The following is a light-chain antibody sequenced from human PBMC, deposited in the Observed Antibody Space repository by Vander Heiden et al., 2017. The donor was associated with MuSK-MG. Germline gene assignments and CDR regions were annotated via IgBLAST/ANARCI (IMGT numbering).Light chain of an antibody. J-gene: IGLJ3*02. CDR1: SSNIGRNT. Sequence: QSVLTQPPSASGTPGQRRTIACSGSSSNIGRNTVNCYQPLPGTATNLLIFRNIPRPSGVPDRFSSSKAGSSDSLTTTGPQSEDVVEYYCAASDDSLNGRVFGGGTKLTVL. V-gene: IGLV1-44*01. CDR2: RNI. CDR3: AASDDSLNGRV.